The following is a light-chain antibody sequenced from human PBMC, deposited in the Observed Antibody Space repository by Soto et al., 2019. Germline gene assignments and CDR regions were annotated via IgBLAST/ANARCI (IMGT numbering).Light chain of an antibody. CDR1: QSISIN. Sequence: EIVMTQSPAILSVSPGERATLSCRASQSISINLAWYQQKLGQAPRLLIYGASTRATDIPARFSGSGSETEFTLTISSLQSEDFAIHYCQQYDSWPPYTFGQGTKVEIK. V-gene: IGKV3-15*01. J-gene: IGKJ2*01. CDR3: QQYDSWPPYT. CDR2: GAS.